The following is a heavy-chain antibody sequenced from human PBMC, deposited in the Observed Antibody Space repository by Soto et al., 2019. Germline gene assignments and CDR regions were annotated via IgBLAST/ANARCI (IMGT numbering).Heavy chain of an antibody. V-gene: IGHV4-34*01. D-gene: IGHD6-13*01. J-gene: IGHJ6*02. CDR2: INHSGST. Sequence: ETLCLTCAVYGGSFSGYYWSWIRQPPGKGLEWIGEINHSGSTNYNPSLKSRVTISVDTSKNQFSLKLSSVTAADTAVYYCARGHXYSSSWYNIYYYYGMDVWGQGTTVTVSS. CDR1: GGSFSGYY. CDR3: ARGHXYSSSWYNIYYYYGMDV.